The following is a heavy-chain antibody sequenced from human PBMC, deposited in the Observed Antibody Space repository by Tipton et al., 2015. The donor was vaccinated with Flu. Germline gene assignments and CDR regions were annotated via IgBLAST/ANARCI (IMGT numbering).Heavy chain of an antibody. Sequence: LRLSCTVSGASINSNFWGWIRQPPGKGLEWIGSIYYSGSTYYNPSLKSRVTISVDTSKNQFSLKLSSVTAADTAVYYCARDTIFGVAHWGQGTLVTVSS. CDR3: ARDTIFGVAH. CDR2: IYYSGST. J-gene: IGHJ4*02. D-gene: IGHD3-3*01. CDR1: GASINSNF. V-gene: IGHV4-39*07.